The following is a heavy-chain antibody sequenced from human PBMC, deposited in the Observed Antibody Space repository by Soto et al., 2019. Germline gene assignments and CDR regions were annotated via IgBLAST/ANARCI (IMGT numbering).Heavy chain of an antibody. CDR1: GGSISSYY. D-gene: IGHD6-13*01. V-gene: IGHV4-59*01. J-gene: IGHJ4*02. CDR3: ARAPAPLYSRSWYYFDY. CDR2: IYYSGST. Sequence: QVQLQESGPGLVKPSETLSLTCTVSGGSISSYYWSWIRQPPGKGLEWIGYIYYSGSTNYNPSLKRRVTVSVDTSKNQFSLKLSSVTAADTAVYYCARAPAPLYSRSWYYFDYWGQGTLVTVSS.